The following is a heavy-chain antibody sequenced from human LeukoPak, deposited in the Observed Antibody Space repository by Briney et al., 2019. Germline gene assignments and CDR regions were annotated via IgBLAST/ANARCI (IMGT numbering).Heavy chain of an antibody. CDR3: ASGGYSSGWYWQKRNWFDP. J-gene: IGHJ5*02. CDR2: INHSGST. Sequence: PSETLSLTCTVSGGSISSGSYYWSWIRQPPGKGLEWIGEINHSGSTNYNPSLKSRVTISVDTSKNQFSLKLSSVTAADTAVYYCASGGYSSGWYWQKRNWFDPWGQGTLVTVSS. CDR1: GGSISSGSYY. V-gene: IGHV4-39*07. D-gene: IGHD6-19*01.